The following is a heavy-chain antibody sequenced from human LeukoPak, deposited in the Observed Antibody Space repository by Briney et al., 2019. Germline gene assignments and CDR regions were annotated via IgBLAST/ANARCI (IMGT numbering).Heavy chain of an antibody. Sequence: EGSLRLSGAASGFTFSSYWMSWVRQAPGKGLEWVANIKQDGSEKYYVDSVKGRFTISRDNAKNSLYLQMNSLRAEDTAVYYCARDRYAILTGYPDYWGQGTLVTVSS. V-gene: IGHV3-7*01. CDR3: ARDRYAILTGYPDY. CDR1: GFTFSSYW. J-gene: IGHJ4*02. CDR2: IKQDGSEK. D-gene: IGHD3-9*01.